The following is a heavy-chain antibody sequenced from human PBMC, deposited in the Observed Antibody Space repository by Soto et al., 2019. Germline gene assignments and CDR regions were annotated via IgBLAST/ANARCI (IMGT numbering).Heavy chain of an antibody. CDR2: ISSDGRNT. V-gene: IGHV3-74*01. Sequence: PGGSLRLSCAASGFAFSSYWMQWVRQAPGKGPVWVSRISSDGRNTTYADFVKGRFTISRDNAENTLHLQMTSLTDADTAVYYCIKASTVTGVGGYRSGQGTLVTVSS. D-gene: IGHD6-19*01. CDR1: GFAFSSYW. J-gene: IGHJ5*02. CDR3: IKASTVTGVGGYR.